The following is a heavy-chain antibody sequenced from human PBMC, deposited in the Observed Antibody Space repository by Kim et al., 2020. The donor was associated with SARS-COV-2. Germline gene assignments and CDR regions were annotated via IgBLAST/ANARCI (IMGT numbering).Heavy chain of an antibody. CDR3: ARRIETRITFGGVIARDGMGV. CDR1: GYSFTSYW. Sequence: GESLKISCKGSGYSFTSYWISWVRQMPGKGLEWMGRIDPTDSYTNYSPSFQGHVTISANKSISTAYLQWSSLKASDTAMYYCARRIETRITFGGVIARDGMGVWGQGTTVTVSS. CDR2: IDPTDSYT. V-gene: IGHV5-10-1*01. J-gene: IGHJ6*02. D-gene: IGHD3-16*02.